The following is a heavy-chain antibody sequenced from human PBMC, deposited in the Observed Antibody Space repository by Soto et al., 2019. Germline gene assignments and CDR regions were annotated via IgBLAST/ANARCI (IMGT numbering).Heavy chain of an antibody. CDR3: IRGPRADPTGTGAH. V-gene: IGHV3-74*01. Sequence: GGSLRLSCVVSGFTFSMYWMHWVRQVPGQSTFWVSRISDDGTTTNYADSVRGRFTISRDNSKNTLYLQMNNLKPDDTAIYYCIRGPRADPTGTGAHWGHGSAVTV. CDR1: GFTFSMYW. CDR2: ISDDGTTT. J-gene: IGHJ4*01. D-gene: IGHD1-1*01.